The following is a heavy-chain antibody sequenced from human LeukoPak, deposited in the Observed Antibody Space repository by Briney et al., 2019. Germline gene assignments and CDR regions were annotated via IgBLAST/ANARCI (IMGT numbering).Heavy chain of an antibody. Sequence: SQTLSLTCVISGDSVASYTAAWNWIRQSPSRGLEWLGRTYFRSEWYDDYAVSVKSRITISPDTSKNQFSLQLHSLTPDDTAVYYCARDRDPGDGDAFDLWGQGTVVTVSS. V-gene: IGHV6-1*01. CDR1: GDSVASYTAA. CDR2: TYFRSEWYD. CDR3: ARDRDPGDGDAFDL. J-gene: IGHJ3*01. D-gene: IGHD5-24*01.